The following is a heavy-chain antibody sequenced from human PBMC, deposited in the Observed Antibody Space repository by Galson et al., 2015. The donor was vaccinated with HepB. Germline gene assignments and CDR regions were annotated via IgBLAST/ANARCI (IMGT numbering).Heavy chain of an antibody. CDR3: ASLRVMVSVY. Sequence: SLRLSCAAPGFIFNKYGMNWVRQAPGKGLEWVSYISSSGDSIKYADSVKGRFTISRDNAKNSLFLQMNSLRAEDTALYYCASLRVMVSVYWGQGTLVTVSS. V-gene: IGHV3-48*01. CDR1: GFIFNKYG. D-gene: IGHD3-16*02. J-gene: IGHJ4*02. CDR2: ISSSGDSI.